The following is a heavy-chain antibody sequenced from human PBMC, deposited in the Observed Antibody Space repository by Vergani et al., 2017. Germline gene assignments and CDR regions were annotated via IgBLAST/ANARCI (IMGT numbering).Heavy chain of an antibody. J-gene: IGHJ6*02. V-gene: IGHV7-4-1*02. Sequence: QVQLVQSGSELKKPGASVKVSCKASGYTFTSYAMNWVRQAPGQGLEWMGWINTNTGNPTYAQGFTGRFVFSLDTSVNTAYLQISSLKAEDTAVYYCARDKYYDILTGYLGRDGMDVWGQGTTVTVSS. CDR2: INTNTGNP. CDR3: ARDKYYDILTGYLGRDGMDV. CDR1: GYTFTSYA. D-gene: IGHD3-9*01.